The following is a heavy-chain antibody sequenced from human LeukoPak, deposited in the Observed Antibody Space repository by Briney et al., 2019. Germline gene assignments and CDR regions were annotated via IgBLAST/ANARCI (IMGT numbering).Heavy chain of an antibody. V-gene: IGHV3-7*01. CDR1: GLTLSSSW. Sequence: GWSLRLSCAVSGLTLSSSWMDWVRQTPGKGLEWVASINPEGSEKYSADSVKGRFTISRDNAKNSLYLQMDSLRVEDTAFYYCARDLAYSRLDYWGQGMLVTVSS. J-gene: IGHJ4*02. CDR2: INPEGSEK. CDR3: ARDLAYSRLDY. D-gene: IGHD5-18*01.